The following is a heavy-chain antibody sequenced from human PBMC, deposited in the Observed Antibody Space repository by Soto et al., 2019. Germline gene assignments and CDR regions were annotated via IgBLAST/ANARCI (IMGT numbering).Heavy chain of an antibody. D-gene: IGHD3-3*01. CDR1: GGSFSGYY. J-gene: IGHJ6*02. CDR3: ARGPKRFLEWLFPGPGSYYYYGMDV. CDR2: INHSGST. Sequence: SSETLSLTCAVYGGSFSGYYWSWIRQPPGKGLEWIGEINHSGSTNYNPSLKSRVTISVDTSKNQFSLKLSSVTAADTAVYYCARGPKRFLEWLFPGPGSYYYYGMDVWGQGNTVTVSS. V-gene: IGHV4-34*01.